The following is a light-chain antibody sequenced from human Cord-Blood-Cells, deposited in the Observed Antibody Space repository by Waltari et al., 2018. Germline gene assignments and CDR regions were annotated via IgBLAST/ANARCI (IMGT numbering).Light chain of an antibody. V-gene: IGKV4-1*01. CDR2: WAS. CDR3: QQYDSTPLT. J-gene: IGKJ4*01. CDR1: LSVLFSSKNKNY. Sequence: DIVVTQYTDSLAWSPGARAGINCKSSLSVLFSSKNKNYLAWYQQKPGQPPKLLIYWASTRAAGVPDRFSGSGSGTDFTLTISSLQAEDVAVYYCQQYDSTPLTFGGGTKVEIK.